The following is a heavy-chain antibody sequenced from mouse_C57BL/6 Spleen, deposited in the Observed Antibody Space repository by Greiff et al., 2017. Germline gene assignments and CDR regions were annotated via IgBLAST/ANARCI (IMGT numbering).Heavy chain of an antibody. V-gene: IGHV1-9*01. J-gene: IGHJ2*01. CDR2: ILPGSGST. Sequence: QVQLQQSGAELMKPGASVKLSCTATGYTFTGYWIEWVKQRPGHGLEWIGEILPGSGSTNYNVKFKGKATFTADTASNTAYMQLSSLTTEDSAIYYCARGSYLEYWGQGTTLTVST. CDR1: GYTFTGYW. CDR3: ARGSYLEY. D-gene: IGHD1-1*01.